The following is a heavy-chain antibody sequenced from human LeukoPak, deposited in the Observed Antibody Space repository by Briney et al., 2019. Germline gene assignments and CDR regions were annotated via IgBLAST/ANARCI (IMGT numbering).Heavy chain of an antibody. CDR3: ARDFMVRGVTEVDNY. V-gene: IGHV1-2*06. Sequence: ASVKVSCKASGYTFTGYYMHWVRQAPGQGLEWMGRINPNSGGTNYAQKFQGRVTMTRDTSISTAYMELSGLRSDDTAVYYCARDFMVRGVTEVDNYWGQGTLVTVSS. CDR2: INPNSGGT. J-gene: IGHJ4*02. D-gene: IGHD3-10*01. CDR1: GYTFTGYY.